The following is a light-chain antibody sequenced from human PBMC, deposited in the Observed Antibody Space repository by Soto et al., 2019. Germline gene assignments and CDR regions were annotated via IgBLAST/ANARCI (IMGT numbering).Light chain of an antibody. CDR3: QKYGGSPPRT. J-gene: IGKJ1*01. CDR1: QSVDNNY. Sequence: ETVLTQSPGTLSLSPGERATLSCRASQSVDNNYLAWYQQKTGQAPRLLISYASTRAAGIPDRFSGRGSGTDFTITISRLEPEEYTVSYCQKYGGSPPRTLRQGTRVEI. V-gene: IGKV3-20*01. CDR2: YAS.